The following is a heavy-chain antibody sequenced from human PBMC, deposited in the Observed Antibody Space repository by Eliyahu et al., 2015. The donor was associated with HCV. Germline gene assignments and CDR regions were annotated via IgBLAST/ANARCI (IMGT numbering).Heavy chain of an antibody. J-gene: IGHJ5*02. D-gene: IGHD6-19*01. CDR1: GGXTXTXR. CDR2: IXYSGST. V-gene: IGHV4-59*01. Sequence: QVQLQESGPGLVKPSEXLSLTCTVPGGXTXTXRWSWIRQPPGKGLEWIGYIXYSGSTNYNPSLKSRVTISIDMSKNQFSLNLTSVTAADTAMYYCASGGGGIAVTGTGGWFDPWGQGTLVTVSS. CDR3: ASGGGGIAVTGTGGWFDP.